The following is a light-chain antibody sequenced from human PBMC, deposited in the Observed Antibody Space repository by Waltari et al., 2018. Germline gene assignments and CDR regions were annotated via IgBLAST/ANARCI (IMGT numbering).Light chain of an antibody. J-gene: IGKJ4*01. CDR2: SAS. V-gene: IGKV1-8*01. CDR3: QQYYSNPSVT. Sequence: AIRMTQSPSSLSAFTGDRVTITCRASQDISNSGAWYQQKPGEAPKLLIYSASTLQSGVPTRFSGSGSGTEFTLTISCLQSEDFAAYYCQQYYSNPSVTFGGGTQVEIK. CDR1: QDISNS.